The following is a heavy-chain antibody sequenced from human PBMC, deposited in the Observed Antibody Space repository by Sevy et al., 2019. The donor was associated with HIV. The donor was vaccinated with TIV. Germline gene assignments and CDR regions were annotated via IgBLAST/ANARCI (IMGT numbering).Heavy chain of an antibody. CDR2: IRYDGSNK. V-gene: IGHV3-30*02. CDR3: AGGSKTTQEWLEELDYYYGVDV. CDR1: GFTFSTYD. J-gene: IGHJ6*02. D-gene: IGHD2-15*01. Sequence: GGFLRLPCAASGFTFSTYDMHCVRQAPGKGLEWVAYIRYDGSNKYYADSVRGRFTISADNSKNTLYLQMISLRAEDTAVYYCAGGSKTTQEWLEELDYYYGVDVWGQGTTVTVSS.